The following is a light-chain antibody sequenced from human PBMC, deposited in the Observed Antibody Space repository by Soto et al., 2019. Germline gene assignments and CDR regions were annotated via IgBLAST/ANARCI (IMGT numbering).Light chain of an antibody. J-gene: IGKJ3*01. CDR2: GAS. CDR1: QSVINN. V-gene: IGKV3-15*01. Sequence: EIVMTQSPATLSVSPGGRATLSCRASQSVINNLAWYQQKPGQAPRLLIYGASTRATGIPARFSGSGSGTEFTLTISSLQSEDFAVYYCQQYNSWPPFTFGPGTNVDIK. CDR3: QQYNSWPPFT.